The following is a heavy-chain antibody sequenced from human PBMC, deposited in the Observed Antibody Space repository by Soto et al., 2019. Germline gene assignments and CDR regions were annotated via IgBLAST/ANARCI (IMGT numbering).Heavy chain of an antibody. CDR1: GYTFTSYY. CDR3: ARAVAVPADFDY. D-gene: IGHD6-19*01. J-gene: IGHJ4*02. V-gene: IGHV1-3*01. Sequence: GASVKVSCKASGYTFTSYYMHWVRQAPGQRLEWMGWINAGNGNTKYSQKFQGRVTITRDTSASTAYMELSSLRSEDTALYYCARAVAVPADFDYWGQGTLVTVSS. CDR2: INAGNGNT.